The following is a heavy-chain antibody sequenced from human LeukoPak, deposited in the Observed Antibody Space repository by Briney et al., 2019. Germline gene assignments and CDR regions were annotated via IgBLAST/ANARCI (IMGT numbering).Heavy chain of an antibody. CDR2: IYHSGST. CDR1: GGSISSYY. V-gene: IGHV4-38-2*02. Sequence: SETLSLTCTVSGGSISSYYWGWIRQPPGKGLEWIGSIYHSGSTYYNPSLKSRVTISVDTSKNQFSLKLSSVTAADTAVYYCARMISTDYMDVWGKGTTVTVSS. J-gene: IGHJ6*03. CDR3: ARMISTDYMDV. D-gene: IGHD3-16*01.